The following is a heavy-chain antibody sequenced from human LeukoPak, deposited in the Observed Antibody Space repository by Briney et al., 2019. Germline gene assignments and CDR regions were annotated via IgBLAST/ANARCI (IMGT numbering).Heavy chain of an antibody. Sequence: ASVKVSCKASGYTFTGYYMHWVRQAPGQGLEWMGRIIPILGIANYAQKFQGRVTITADKSTRTAYMERSRLRSEDTAVYYCARLKEIAVAGTPNYYYGMDVWGQGTTVTVSS. J-gene: IGHJ6*02. V-gene: IGHV1-69*02. CDR1: GYTFTGYY. CDR2: IIPILGIA. D-gene: IGHD6-19*01. CDR3: ARLKEIAVAGTPNYYYGMDV.